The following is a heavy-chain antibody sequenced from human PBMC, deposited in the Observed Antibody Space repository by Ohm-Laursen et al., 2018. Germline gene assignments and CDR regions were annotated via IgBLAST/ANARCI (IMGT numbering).Heavy chain of an antibody. J-gene: IGHJ4*02. V-gene: IGHV3-9*01. Sequence: RSLRLSCAASGFTFDDYAMHWVRQAPGKGLGWVSGISWNSGSIGYADSVKGRFTISRDNAKNSLYLQMNSLRAEDTALYYCAISLGSSYHFDYWGQGTLVTVSS. CDR2: ISWNSGSI. CDR1: GFTFDDYA. D-gene: IGHD2-15*01. CDR3: AISLGSSYHFDY.